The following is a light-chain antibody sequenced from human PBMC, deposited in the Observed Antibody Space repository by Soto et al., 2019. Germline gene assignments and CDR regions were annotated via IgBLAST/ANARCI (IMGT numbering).Light chain of an antibody. CDR2: EVN. CDR1: SSDVCGYKY. Sequence: QSALTQPPSASGSPGQSVTISCTGTSSDVCGYKYVSWYQQHPGKAPKLMIFEVNKRPSGVPDRFSGSKSGNTASLTVSGLQAEDEADYYCSSYAGINNLGVFGTGTMLTVL. V-gene: IGLV2-8*01. J-gene: IGLJ1*01. CDR3: SSYAGINNLGV.